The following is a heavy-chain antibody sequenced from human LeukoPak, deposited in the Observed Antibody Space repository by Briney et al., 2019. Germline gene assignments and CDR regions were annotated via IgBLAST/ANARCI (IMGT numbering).Heavy chain of an antibody. D-gene: IGHD3-22*01. CDR3: ARVNYDSSGYNFDY. Sequence: GGSLRLSCAASGFTFIDYTMNWVRQAPGKGLDWVSSISSSGSYISYADSVKGRFTISRDNSKNTLYLQMNSLRAEDTAVYYCARVNYDSSGYNFDYWGQGTLVTVSS. V-gene: IGHV3-21*04. CDR2: ISSSGSYI. CDR1: GFTFIDYT. J-gene: IGHJ4*02.